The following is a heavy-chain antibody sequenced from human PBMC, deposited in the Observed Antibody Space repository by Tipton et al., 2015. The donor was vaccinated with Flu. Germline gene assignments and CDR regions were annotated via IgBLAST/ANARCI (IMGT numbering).Heavy chain of an antibody. D-gene: IGHD4-17*01. CDR3: ARHDYGDYHWFDT. J-gene: IGHJ5*02. Sequence: TLSLTCTVSGDSISSSSYYWGWIRQPPGMGLEWIGIIYYSGTTSYNPSLRSRVTISEDTSKNQFSLRVNSVTAADTAVYYCARHDYGDYHWFDTWGQGTLVTVSS. CDR2: IYYSGTT. V-gene: IGHV4-39*01. CDR1: GDSISSSSYY.